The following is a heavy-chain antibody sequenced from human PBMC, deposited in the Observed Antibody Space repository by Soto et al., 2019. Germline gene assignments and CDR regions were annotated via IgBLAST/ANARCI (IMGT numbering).Heavy chain of an antibody. CDR2: VSGRGGST. CDR3: AKDSTVTTSLYFYYYGFDV. J-gene: IGHJ6*01. CDR1: GFTFNHYA. Sequence: VQLLESGGDLVQPGGSLRLACTASGFTFNHYAMSWVRQAPGKGLEWVSAVSGRGGSTKYADSVKGRFIISRDNSNSTLYLQMDSLRGEDTAVYYCAKDSTVTTSLYFYYYGFDVWGQGTTVTVSS. D-gene: IGHD4-17*01. V-gene: IGHV3-23*01.